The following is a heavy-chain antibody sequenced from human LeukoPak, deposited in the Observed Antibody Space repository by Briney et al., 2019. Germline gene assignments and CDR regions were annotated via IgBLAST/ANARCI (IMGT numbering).Heavy chain of an antibody. CDR1: GGTFSSYA. V-gene: IGHV1-69*05. D-gene: IGHD3-22*01. J-gene: IGHJ4*02. Sequence: PVKVSCKASGGTFSSYAISWVRQAPGQGLEWMGGIIPIFGTANYAQKFQGRVTITTDESTSTAYMELSSLRSEDTAVYYCARDRYYDSSGYHISEYYFDYWGQGTLVTVSS. CDR3: ARDRYYDSSGYHISEYYFDY. CDR2: IIPIFGTA.